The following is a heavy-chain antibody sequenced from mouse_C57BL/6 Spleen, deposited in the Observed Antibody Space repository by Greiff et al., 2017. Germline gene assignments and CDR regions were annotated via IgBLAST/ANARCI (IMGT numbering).Heavy chain of an antibody. J-gene: IGHJ2*01. Sequence: QVQLQQPGAELVKPGASVKLSCKASGYTFTSYWMHWVKQRPGQGLEWIGMIHPNSGSTNYNEKFKSKATLTVDKSSSTAYMQLRSLTSEDSAVYYCAGYYYGGSYEYYFDYWGQGTTLTVSS. CDR2: IHPNSGST. V-gene: IGHV1-64*01. D-gene: IGHD1-1*01. CDR3: AGYYYGGSYEYYFDY. CDR1: GYTFTSYW.